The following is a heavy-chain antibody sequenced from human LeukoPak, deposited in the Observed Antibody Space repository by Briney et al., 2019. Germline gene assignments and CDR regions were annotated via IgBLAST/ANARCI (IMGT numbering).Heavy chain of an antibody. V-gene: IGHV4-39*01. D-gene: IGHD3-3*01. J-gene: IGHJ5*01. CDR3: VRHDGRGGSTMGAFDS. CDR1: GFTFSQYSIN. CDR2: IYSGRTI. Sequence: GSLRLSCAASGFTFSQYSINWVRQAPGKGLEWIGSIYSGRTIYYSPSLNSRVTISVVMSKDQFILQLNSVTAADTVVYYCVRHDGRGGSTMGAFDSWGQGSLVTVSS.